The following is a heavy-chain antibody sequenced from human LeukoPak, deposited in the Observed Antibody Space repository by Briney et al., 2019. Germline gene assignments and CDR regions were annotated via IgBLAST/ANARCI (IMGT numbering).Heavy chain of an antibody. Sequence: GTLSLTCAVSGGSISSYYWSWIRQPAGKGLEWVSMIYSDGTTHYTNSVKGRFTISRDNSKTTLNLQMISRRAEDTAVYYCAGWYCDRTSCYYDYWGQGTLVTDSS. CDR3: AGWYCDRTSCYYDY. CDR2: IYSDGTT. CDR1: GGSISSYY. D-gene: IGHD2-2*01. J-gene: IGHJ4*02. V-gene: IGHV3-53*01.